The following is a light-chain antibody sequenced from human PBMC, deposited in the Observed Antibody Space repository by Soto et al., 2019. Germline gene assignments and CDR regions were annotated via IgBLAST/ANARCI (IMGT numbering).Light chain of an antibody. CDR3: QQRNSVPLT. Sequence: EIVLRQSPATLSLSPGERATLFCRASQSISSHLAWYQQKPGQAPRLLIYDASNRATGIAARFSGGGSGTDITLTISNLEPEDFAVDYCQQRNSVPLTFGGGIKVEIK. J-gene: IGKJ4*01. V-gene: IGKV3-11*01. CDR1: QSISSH. CDR2: DAS.